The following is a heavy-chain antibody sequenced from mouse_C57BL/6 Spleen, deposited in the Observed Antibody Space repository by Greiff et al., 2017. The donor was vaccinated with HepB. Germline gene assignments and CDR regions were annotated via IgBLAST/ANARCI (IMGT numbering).Heavy chain of an antibody. D-gene: IGHD3-2*02. Sequence: EVKLVESGPELVKPGASVKISCKASGYSFTDYNMNWVKQSNGKSLEWIGVINPNYGTTSYNQKFKGKATLTVDQSSSTASMQLNSLTSEVSAVYYCARLDSSGAWFAYWGQGTLVTVSA. CDR1: GYSFTDYN. CDR2: INPNYGTT. J-gene: IGHJ3*01. CDR3: ARLDSSGAWFAY. V-gene: IGHV1-39*01.